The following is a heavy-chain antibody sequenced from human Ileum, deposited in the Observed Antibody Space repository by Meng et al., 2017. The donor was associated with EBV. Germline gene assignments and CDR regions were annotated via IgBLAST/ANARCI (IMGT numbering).Heavy chain of an antibody. CDR3: ARIPYGDIYSAYFDY. J-gene: IGHJ4*02. CDR2: INHSGAT. V-gene: IGHV4-4*02. D-gene: IGHD2-21*02. CDR1: VDSGTGLPW. Sequence: QSELQVSGQGLGQPSGPVSLPCTFSVDSGTGLPWCCWFRQHPGEGLEWIRKINHSGATNYNPSLKSRVTISVETSANQFSLELHSVTAADTAVYYCARIPYGDIYSAYFDYWSPGTLVTVSS.